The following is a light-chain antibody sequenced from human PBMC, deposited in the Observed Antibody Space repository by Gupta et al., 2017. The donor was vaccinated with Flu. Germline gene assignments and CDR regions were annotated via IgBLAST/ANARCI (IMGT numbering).Light chain of an antibody. Sequence: QSLLTPPPSVAGGPGERGPISLPGSSSNIGAGYDVHWYQQLPGTAPKLLIYGNSNRPSGVPDRFSGSKSGTSASLAITGLQAEDEADYYCQSYDSSLSVVFGGGTKLTVL. CDR3: QSYDSSLSVV. J-gene: IGLJ2*01. CDR1: SSNIGAGYD. CDR2: GNS. V-gene: IGLV1-40*01.